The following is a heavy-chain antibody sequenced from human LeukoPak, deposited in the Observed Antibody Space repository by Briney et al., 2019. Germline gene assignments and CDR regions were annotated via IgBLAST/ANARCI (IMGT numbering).Heavy chain of an antibody. CDR2: IKQDGSQE. CDR1: RFTLSTYW. J-gene: IGHJ6*02. CDR3: AREYSRDGPYGMDV. Sequence: PGGSLRLSCAASRFTLSTYWMSWVRQAPGKGLEWVAHIKQDGSQEYYVDSVKGRFTISRDNSKNTLYLQMNSLRAEDTAVYYCAREYSRDGPYGMDVWGQGTTVTVSS. D-gene: IGHD5-24*01. V-gene: IGHV3-7*01.